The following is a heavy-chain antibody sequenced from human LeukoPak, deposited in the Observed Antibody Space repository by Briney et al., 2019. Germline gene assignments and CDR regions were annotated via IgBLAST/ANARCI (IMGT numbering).Heavy chain of an antibody. J-gene: IGHJ6*03. Sequence: PSETLSLTCTVSGGSISSSSYYWGWIRQPPGKGLEWIGSIYYSGSTYYNPSLKSRVTISVDTSKNQFSLKLSSVTAADTAVYYCARVDAEWLPLGARGYYYYYYMDVWGKGTTVTVSS. CDR1: GGSISSSSYY. D-gene: IGHD6-19*01. V-gene: IGHV4-39*07. CDR3: ARVDAEWLPLGARGYYYYYYMDV. CDR2: IYYSGST.